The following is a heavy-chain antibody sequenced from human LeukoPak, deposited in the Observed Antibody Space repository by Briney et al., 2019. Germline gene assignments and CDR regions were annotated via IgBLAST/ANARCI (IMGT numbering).Heavy chain of an antibody. D-gene: IGHD1-1*01. J-gene: IGHJ6*03. V-gene: IGHV3-48*04. CDR2: ITNSGTTI. CDR1: GFTFSSYS. Sequence: QSGGSLRLSCAASGFTFSSYSMNWVRQAPGKGLEWVSYITNSGTTIYYTDSVRGRFTVSRDNAKNSLYLLMNRLRAEDTAVYYCARQLRGGTTSRYYYYYMDVWGKGTTVTVSS. CDR3: ARQLRGGTTSRYYYYYMDV.